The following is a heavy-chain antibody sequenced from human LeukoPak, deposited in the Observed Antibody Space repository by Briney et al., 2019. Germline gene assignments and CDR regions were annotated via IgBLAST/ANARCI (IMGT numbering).Heavy chain of an antibody. D-gene: IGHD6-19*01. V-gene: IGHV3-23*01. Sequence: GGSLRLSRAASGFTFSSYAMSWVRQAPGKGLEWVSAISGSGGSTYYADSVKGRFTISRDNSKNTLYLQMNSLGAEDTAVYYCAKDPRIAVAGSYDYWGQGTLVTVSS. CDR3: AKDPRIAVAGSYDY. CDR1: GFTFSSYA. CDR2: ISGSGGST. J-gene: IGHJ4*02.